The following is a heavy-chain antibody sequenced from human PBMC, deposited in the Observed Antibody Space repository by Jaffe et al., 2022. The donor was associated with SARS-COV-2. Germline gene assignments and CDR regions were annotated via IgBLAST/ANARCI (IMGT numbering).Heavy chain of an antibody. V-gene: IGHV3-30*04. J-gene: IGHJ5*02. Sequence: QVQLVESGGGVVQPGRSLRLSCAASGFTFSSYAMHWVRQAPGKGLEWVAVISYDGSNKYYADSVKGRFTISRDNSKNTLYLQMNSLRAEDTAVYYCARDIVVVVEPKATYNWFDPWGQGTLVTVSS. CDR1: GFTFSSYA. D-gene: IGHD2-15*01. CDR3: ARDIVVVVEPKATYNWFDP. CDR2: ISYDGSNK.